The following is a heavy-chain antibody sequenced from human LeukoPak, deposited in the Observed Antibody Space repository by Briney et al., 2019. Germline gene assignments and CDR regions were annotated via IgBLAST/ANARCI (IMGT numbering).Heavy chain of an antibody. V-gene: IGHV1-18*01. CDR2: ISAYNGNT. J-gene: IGHJ4*02. Sequence: ASVKVSCKASGYTFTSYGISWVRRAPGQGLEWMGWISAYNGNTNYGQKLQGRVTMTTDTSTSTAYMELRSLRSDDTAVYYCARDGWRYCSSTSCYTGDYWGQGTLVTVSS. D-gene: IGHD2-2*02. CDR3: ARDGWRYCSSTSCYTGDY. CDR1: GYTFTSYG.